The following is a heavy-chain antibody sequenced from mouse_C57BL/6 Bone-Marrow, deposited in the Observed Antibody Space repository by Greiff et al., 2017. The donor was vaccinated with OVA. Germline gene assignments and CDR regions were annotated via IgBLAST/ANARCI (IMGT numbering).Heavy chain of an antibody. CDR3: ARRNWDGPFAY. CDR1: GYTFTSYG. D-gene: IGHD4-1*01. Sequence: VQLVESGAELARPGASVKLSCKASGYTFTSYGISWVKQRTGQGLEWIGEIYPRSGNTYYNEKFKGKATLTADKSSSTAYMELRSLTSEDSAVYFCARRNWDGPFAYWGQGTLVTVSA. J-gene: IGHJ3*01. V-gene: IGHV1-81*01. CDR2: IYPRSGNT.